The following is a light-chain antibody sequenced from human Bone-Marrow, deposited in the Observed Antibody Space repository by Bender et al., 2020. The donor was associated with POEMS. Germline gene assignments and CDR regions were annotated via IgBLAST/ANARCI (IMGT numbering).Light chain of an antibody. CDR2: SSH. V-gene: IGLV1-44*01. CDR3: AVWDDSLNGWV. CDR1: SSNIGAHA. Sequence: QSVLTQPPSASGTPGQRVTISCSGGSSNIGAHAVNWYQHLPGTAPKLLIYSSHRRPSEVPDRCSGSRSGTSASLAISGLQSEDEADYYCAVWDDSLNGWVFGGGTKLTVL. J-gene: IGLJ3*02.